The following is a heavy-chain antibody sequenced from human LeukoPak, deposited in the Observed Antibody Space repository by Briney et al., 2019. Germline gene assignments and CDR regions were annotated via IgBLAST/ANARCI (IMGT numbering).Heavy chain of an antibody. J-gene: IGHJ4*02. CDR2: IFPSDSDT. CDR3: ARKTDNSFDY. Sequence: GESLKISCQGSGYSFNNYWIGWVRQMPGKGLEWMGMIFPSDSDTRYGPSFQGQVTISADKSISTAYLQWSSLKAPDTAMYYCARKTDNSFDYWGQGTLVTVSS. CDR1: GYSFNNYW. V-gene: IGHV5-51*01.